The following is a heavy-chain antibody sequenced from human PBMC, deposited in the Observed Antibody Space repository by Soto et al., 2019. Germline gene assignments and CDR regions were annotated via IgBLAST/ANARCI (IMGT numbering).Heavy chain of an antibody. D-gene: IGHD1-26*01. CDR2: IYHSGST. V-gene: IGHV4-4*02. CDR3: SSHSHTSYYYYGLDV. Sequence: QVQLQESGPGLVKPSGTLSLTCAVSGGSISSSNWWSWVRQPPGKGLEWSREIYHSGSTNYNPSLKSRVNISVDKAKNQFSLKLSSATAEDTAVYYCSSHSHTSYYYYGLDVWVQGTTVTVSS. CDR1: GGSISSSNW. J-gene: IGHJ6*02.